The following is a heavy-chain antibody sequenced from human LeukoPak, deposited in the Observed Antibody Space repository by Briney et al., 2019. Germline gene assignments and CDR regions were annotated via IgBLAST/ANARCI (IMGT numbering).Heavy chain of an antibody. CDR2: INPSGGST. J-gene: IGHJ4*02. D-gene: IGHD3-9*01. V-gene: IGHV1-46*01. CDR3: ARGQPYYDILTGYYGFDY. CDR1: GYTFTSYY. Sequence: ASVKVPCKASGYTFTSYYMRWVRQAPGQGLEWMGIINPSGGSTSYAQKFQGRVTMTRDTSTSTVYMELSSLRSEDTAVYYCARGQPYYDILTGYYGFDYWGQGTLVTVSS.